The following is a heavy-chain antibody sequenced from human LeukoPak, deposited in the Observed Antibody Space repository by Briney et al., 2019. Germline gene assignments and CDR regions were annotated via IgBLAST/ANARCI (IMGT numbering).Heavy chain of an antibody. D-gene: IGHD4-17*01. V-gene: IGHV1-2*06. CDR1: GGTFSSYA. J-gene: IGHJ4*02. CDR2: IHPNSGDT. Sequence: ASVKVSCKASGGTFSSYAISWVRQAPGQGLEWMGRIHPNSGDTIYAQIFQGRVTMTRDTSVSTAYMELSSLTSGDTAVYYCARDLSLGRHDDGEPFDYWGQGTLVTVSS. CDR3: ARDLSLGRHDDGEPFDY.